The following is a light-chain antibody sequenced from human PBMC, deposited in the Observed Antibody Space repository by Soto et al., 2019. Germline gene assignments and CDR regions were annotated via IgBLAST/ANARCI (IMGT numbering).Light chain of an antibody. Sequence: EIVLTQSPGTLSLSPGERATLSCRASQSVSSSYLAWYQQKPGQAPRLLIYGASSMATGIPDRFSGSGSGTDFTLTISRLEPEDFAVYYCQQYGSSLMYTFGQGTKLEIK. J-gene: IGKJ2*01. CDR2: GAS. CDR1: QSVSSSY. V-gene: IGKV3-20*01. CDR3: QQYGSSLMYT.